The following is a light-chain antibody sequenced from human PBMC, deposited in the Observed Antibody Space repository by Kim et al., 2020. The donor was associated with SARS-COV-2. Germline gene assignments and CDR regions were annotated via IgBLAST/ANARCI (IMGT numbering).Light chain of an antibody. J-gene: IGLJ3*02. CDR1: SSNIGSNT. CDR3: AAWDDTLNGPV. CDR2: SNN. V-gene: IGLV1-44*01. Sequence: QSVLTQPPSASGTPGQRVTISCSGSSSNIGSNTVNWYQQLPGTAPKLLIYSNNQRPSGAPDRFSDSKSGTSASLAISGLQSEDEADYYCAAWDDTLNGPVFGGGTQLTVL.